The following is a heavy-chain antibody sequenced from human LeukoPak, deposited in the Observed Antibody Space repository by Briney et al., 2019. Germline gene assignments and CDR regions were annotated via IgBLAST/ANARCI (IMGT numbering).Heavy chain of an antibody. D-gene: IGHD4-17*01. CDR3: ARDNGDL. V-gene: IGHV3-9*01. J-gene: IGHJ4*02. Sequence: GGSLRLSCAASGFTFDDYAMHWVRQAPGKGLEWVSGISWNSGSIGYADSVKGRFTISRDNAKNSLYLQMNSLRAEDTAVYYCARDNGDLGGQGTLVTVSS. CDR2: ISWNSGSI. CDR1: GFTFDDYA.